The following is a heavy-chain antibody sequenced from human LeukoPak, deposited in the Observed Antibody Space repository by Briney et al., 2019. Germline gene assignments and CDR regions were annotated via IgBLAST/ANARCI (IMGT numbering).Heavy chain of an antibody. D-gene: IGHD6-6*01. CDR3: ARDSIAALGMGDY. Sequence: GGSLRLSCAASGFTFSSYAMHWVRQAPGKGLEWVAVISYDGSNKYYADSVKGRFTISRDNSKNTLYLQMNSLRAEDTAVYYCARDSIAALGMGDYWGQGTLVTVSS. CDR1: GFTFSSYA. CDR2: ISYDGSNK. J-gene: IGHJ4*02. V-gene: IGHV3-30-3*01.